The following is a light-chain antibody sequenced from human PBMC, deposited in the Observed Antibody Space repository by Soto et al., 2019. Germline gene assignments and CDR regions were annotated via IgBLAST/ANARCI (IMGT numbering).Light chain of an antibody. V-gene: IGKV1-5*03. CDR3: QQYNNWPLIT. CDR1: QTISSW. J-gene: IGKJ5*01. CDR2: KAS. Sequence: DIQMTQSPSTLSGSVGDRVTITCLASQTISSWLAWYQQKPGKAPKLLIYKASSLESGVPSRFSGSGSGTEFTLTISGLQSEDFAVYYCQQYNNWPLITFGQGTRLEI.